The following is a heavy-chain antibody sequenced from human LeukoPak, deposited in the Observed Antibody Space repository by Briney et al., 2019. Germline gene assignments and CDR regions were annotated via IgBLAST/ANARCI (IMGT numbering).Heavy chain of an antibody. CDR2: ISYDGSNK. V-gene: IGHV3-30*03. CDR1: GFTFSSYG. J-gene: IGHJ4*02. Sequence: GGSLRLSCAASGFTFSSYGMHWVRQAPGKGLEWVAVISYDGSNKYYADSVKGRFTISRDNSKNSLYLQMNSLRAEDTAVYYCARDRGWYGLDYWGQGTLVTVSS. CDR3: ARDRGWYGLDY. D-gene: IGHD6-19*01.